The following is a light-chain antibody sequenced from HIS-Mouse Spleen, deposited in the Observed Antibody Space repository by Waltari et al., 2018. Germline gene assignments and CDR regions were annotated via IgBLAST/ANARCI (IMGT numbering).Light chain of an antibody. Sequence: QSALTQPASVSWSPGQSITISCTGTSSDVGSYNLVSWYQQHPGQAPKLMIYEGSKRPSGVSNRFSGSKSGNTASLTISGLQAEDEADYYCCSYAGSSTLAVFGGGTQLTVL. J-gene: IGLJ7*01. CDR2: EGS. CDR3: CSYAGSSTLAV. V-gene: IGLV2-23*01. CDR1: SSDVGSYNL.